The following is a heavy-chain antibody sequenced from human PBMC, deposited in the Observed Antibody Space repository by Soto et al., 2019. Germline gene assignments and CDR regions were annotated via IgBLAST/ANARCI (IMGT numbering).Heavy chain of an antibody. CDR3: ARESRFLEWLSLNWFDP. CDR2: ISNDGSNK. V-gene: IGHV3-30*03. Sequence: PGGSLRLSCAASGFSFSTYGMHLVRQAPGKGLEWVAFISNDGSNKYYADSVKGRFTISRDNSKNSLYLQMNSLRDEDTAVYYCARESRFLEWLSLNWFDPWGQGTLVTVSS. J-gene: IGHJ5*02. D-gene: IGHD3-3*01. CDR1: GFSFSTYG.